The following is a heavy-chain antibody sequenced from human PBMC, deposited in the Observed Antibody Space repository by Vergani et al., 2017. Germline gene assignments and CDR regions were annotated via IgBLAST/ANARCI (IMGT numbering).Heavy chain of an antibody. CDR3: EKALSTHYYDSSGTPGFDY. J-gene: IGHJ4*02. CDR2: ISYDGSNK. D-gene: IGHD3-22*01. V-gene: IGHV3-30*18. Sequence: QVQLVESGGGVVQPGRSLRLSCAASGFTFSSYGMHWVRQAPGKGLEWVEVISYDGSNKYYADSVKGRLTISRDNCKTTLYLQMNSLRAEDTAVYYCEKALSTHYYDSSGTPGFDYWGQGTLVTVSS. CDR1: GFTFSSYG.